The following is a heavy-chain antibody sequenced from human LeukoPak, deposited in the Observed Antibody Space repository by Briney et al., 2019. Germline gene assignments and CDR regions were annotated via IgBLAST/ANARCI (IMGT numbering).Heavy chain of an antibody. J-gene: IGHJ4*02. CDR2: IKSDGSTT. D-gene: IGHD2-2*02. CDR1: GFTFSSYW. V-gene: IGHV3-74*01. CDR3: ARVVYTHFYY. Sequence: PGGSLRLSCAASGFTFSSYWMNSLRQAPGKGLVWVSRIKSDGSTTTYADSVKGRFTISRDNAKNTLYLQMNSLRAEDTAVYYCARVVYTHFYYCGQGTLVTVSS.